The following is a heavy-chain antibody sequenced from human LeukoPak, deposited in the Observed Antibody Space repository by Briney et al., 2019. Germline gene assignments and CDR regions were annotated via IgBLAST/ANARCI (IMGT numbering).Heavy chain of an antibody. D-gene: IGHD3-22*01. CDR2: IYPGDSDT. V-gene: IGHV5-51*01. CDR1: GYSFTSYW. CDR3: ARHNYYDSSGYYPPLFDY. J-gene: IGHJ4*02. Sequence: GESLKISCKGSGYSFTSYWIGWVRQMPGKGLEWMGIIYPGDSDTRYSPPFQGQVTISADKSISTAYLQWSSLKASDTAMYYCARHNYYDSSGYYPPLFDYWGQGTLVTVSS.